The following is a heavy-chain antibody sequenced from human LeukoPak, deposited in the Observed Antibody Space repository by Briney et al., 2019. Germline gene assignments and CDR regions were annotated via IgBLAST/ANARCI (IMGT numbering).Heavy chain of an antibody. CDR2: IYYSGST. CDR1: GGSISSGDYY. J-gene: IGHJ4*02. Sequence: PSETLSLTCTVSGGSISSGDYYWGWIRQPPGRGLEWIGNIYYSGSTYYNPSLKSRVTISVDTSKNQFSLKLTSVPAADTAVYYCARRRPVRGVIITGSGGRLDYWGQGTLVTVSS. CDR3: ARRRPVRGVIITGSGGRLDY. V-gene: IGHV4-39*07. D-gene: IGHD3-10*01.